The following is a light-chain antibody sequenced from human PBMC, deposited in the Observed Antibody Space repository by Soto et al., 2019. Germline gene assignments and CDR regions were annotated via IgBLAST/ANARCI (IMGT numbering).Light chain of an antibody. J-gene: IGLJ1*01. CDR1: SSDVGSYNL. Sequence: QSALTQPASVSGSPGQSITISCTGTSSDVGSYNLVTWYQQHPGKAPKLMIYEVTKRPSGVSNRFSGSKSGNTASLTISGLQAEEEADYYCCSYAGSGTYVFGPGTKLTVL. CDR2: EVT. CDR3: CSYAGSGTYV. V-gene: IGLV2-23*02.